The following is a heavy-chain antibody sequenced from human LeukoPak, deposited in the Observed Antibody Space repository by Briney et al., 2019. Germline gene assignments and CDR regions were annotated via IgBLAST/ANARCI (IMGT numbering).Heavy chain of an antibody. CDR1: GGSISSYY. Sequence: PSETLSLTCTVSGGSISSYYWSWIRQPPGKGLEWIGYIYYSGSTNYNPSLKSRVTISVDTSKNQFSLKLSSVTAADTAVYYCARGAYSSGWYIGNWFDPWGQGTLVTVSS. J-gene: IGHJ5*02. CDR2: IYYSGST. D-gene: IGHD6-19*01. V-gene: IGHV4-59*12. CDR3: ARGAYSSGWYIGNWFDP.